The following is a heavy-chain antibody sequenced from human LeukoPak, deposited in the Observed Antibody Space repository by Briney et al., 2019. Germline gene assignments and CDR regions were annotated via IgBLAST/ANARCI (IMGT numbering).Heavy chain of an antibody. Sequence: SGPTLVNPTQTLTLTCTFSGFSLNTRGMCVSWIRQPPGKALEWLARIDWDDDKYYSTSLKTRLTISKGTSKNQMVLTLTNMDPVDTATYYCARIPEYCSGGSCYDRAYDFWGQGTLVTVSS. CDR3: ARIPEYCSGGSCYDRAYDF. D-gene: IGHD2-15*01. V-gene: IGHV2-70*11. CDR1: GFSLNTRGMC. CDR2: IDWDDDK. J-gene: IGHJ4*02.